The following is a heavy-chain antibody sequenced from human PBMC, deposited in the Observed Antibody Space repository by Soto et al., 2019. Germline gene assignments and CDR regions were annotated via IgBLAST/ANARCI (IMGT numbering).Heavy chain of an antibody. CDR2: IIPIFGTA. CDR1: GGTFSSYA. V-gene: IGHV1-69*13. D-gene: IGHD3-16*01. Sequence: SVKVSCKASGGTFSSYAISWVRQAPGQGLEWMGGIIPIFGTANYAQKFQGRVTITADESTSTAYMELSSLRSEDTAVYYCARSYYDYVWGSYYFDYWGRGTLVTVSS. J-gene: IGHJ4*02. CDR3: ARSYYDYVWGSYYFDY.